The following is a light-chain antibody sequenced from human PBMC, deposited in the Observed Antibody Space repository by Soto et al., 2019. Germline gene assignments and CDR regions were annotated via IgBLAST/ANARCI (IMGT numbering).Light chain of an antibody. V-gene: IGKV3-20*01. CDR1: QSVSSTY. J-gene: IGKJ4*01. Sequence: EIVLTQSPGTLSLSPGERATLSCRAGQSVSSTYLAWYQQKPGQAPRLLIYGASSRATGIPERFSGSGSGTDFTLTIRRLEPEDFAVYYCQQYGSSPLTFGGGTKVEIK. CDR3: QQYGSSPLT. CDR2: GAS.